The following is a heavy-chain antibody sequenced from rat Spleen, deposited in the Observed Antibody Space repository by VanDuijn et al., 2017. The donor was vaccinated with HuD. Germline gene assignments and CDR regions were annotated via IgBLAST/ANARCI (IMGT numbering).Heavy chain of an antibody. CDR3: TSQVGLNWFVH. V-gene: IGHV5-19*01. Sequence: EVQLVESGGGLVQPGRSMKLSCAASGFIFSNYGMHWIRQAPTKGLEWVASISPTGGITHYRDSVKGRFTISREHAKSNLYLQMNSLRSEDTAMYYCTSQVGLNWFVHWGRGALVTVSS. J-gene: IGHJ3*01. CDR1: GFIFSNYG. D-gene: IGHD1-1*01. CDR2: ISPTGGIT.